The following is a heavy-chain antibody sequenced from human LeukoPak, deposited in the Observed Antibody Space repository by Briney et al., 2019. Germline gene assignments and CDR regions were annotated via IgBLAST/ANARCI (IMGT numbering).Heavy chain of an antibody. V-gene: IGHV3-48*02. D-gene: IGHD3-22*01. CDR3: AGNSSGYYPDAFDI. J-gene: IGHJ3*02. CDR2: ISSSSSTI. CDR1: GFTFSSYS. Sequence: PGGSLRLSCAASGFTFSSYSMNWVRQAPGKGLEWVSYISSSSSTIHYADSVKGRFTISRDNAKNSLYLQMNSLRDEDTAVYYCAGNSSGYYPDAFDIWGQGTMVTVSS.